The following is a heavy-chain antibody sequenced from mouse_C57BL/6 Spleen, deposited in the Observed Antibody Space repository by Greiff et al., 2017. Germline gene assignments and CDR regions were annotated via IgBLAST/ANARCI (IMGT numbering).Heavy chain of an antibody. J-gene: IGHJ4*01. CDR1: GYAFSSSW. CDR3: ARSDDYSGGYYAMDY. CDR2: IYPGDGDT. V-gene: IGHV1-82*01. D-gene: IGHD2-4*01. Sequence: QVQLQQSGPELVKPGASVKISCKASGYAFSSSWMNWVKQRPGKGLEWIGRIYPGDGDTNYNGKFKGKATLTADKSSSTAYMQLSSLTSEDSAVYFCARSDDYSGGYYAMDYWGQGTSVTVSS.